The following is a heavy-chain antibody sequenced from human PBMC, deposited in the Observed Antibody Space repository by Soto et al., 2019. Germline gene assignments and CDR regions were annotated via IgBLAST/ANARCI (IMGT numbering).Heavy chain of an antibody. CDR2: IYYSGST. V-gene: IGHV4-39*07. CDR1: GGSISSSSYY. CDR3: ARETSGDSVGYLDP. J-gene: IGHJ5*02. Sequence: PSETLSLTCTVSGGSISSSSYYWGWIRQPPGKGLEWIGSIYYSGSTYYNPSLKSRVTISVDTSKNQFSLKLSSVTAADTAVYYWARETSGDSVGYLDPWGRENLVTVSS. D-gene: IGHD2-21*02.